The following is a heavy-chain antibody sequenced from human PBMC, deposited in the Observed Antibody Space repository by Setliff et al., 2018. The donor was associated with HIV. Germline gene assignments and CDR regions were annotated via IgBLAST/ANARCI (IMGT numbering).Heavy chain of an antibody. Sequence: LSLTCAVSGYSISSGYYWGWIRQPPGKGLEWIGSIYHSGTIYYNPSLKSRVTISVDRSKNQFSLKLSSVTAADTAVYYCARRGDFFYYAMDVWGQGTTVTVSS. CDR3: ARRGDFFYYAMDV. CDR1: GYSISSGYY. V-gene: IGHV4-38-2*01. J-gene: IGHJ6*02. CDR2: IYHSGTI.